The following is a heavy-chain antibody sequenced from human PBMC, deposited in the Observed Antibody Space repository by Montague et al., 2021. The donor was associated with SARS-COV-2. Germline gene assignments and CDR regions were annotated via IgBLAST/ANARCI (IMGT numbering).Heavy chain of an antibody. Sequence: SETLSLTCTVSGGSISSSDYYWGWIRQPPGKGLEWIGTIYYSGSTCYTPSLKSRVTISVDTSKNQFSLKLTSLTAADTAVYYCARSSGYNYDISYYGMDVWGQGTTVTVSS. D-gene: IGHD5-18*01. CDR3: ARSSGYNYDISYYGMDV. J-gene: IGHJ6*02. CDR1: GGSISSSDYY. CDR2: IYYSGST. V-gene: IGHV4-39*01.